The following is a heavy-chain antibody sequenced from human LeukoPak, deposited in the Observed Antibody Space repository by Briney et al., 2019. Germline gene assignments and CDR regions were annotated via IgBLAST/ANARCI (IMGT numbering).Heavy chain of an antibody. CDR1: GDSISNDDFY. CDR3: ARGPDSGSHFAWFDP. V-gene: IGHV4-30-4*08. CDR2: INHSGST. D-gene: IGHD3-10*01. Sequence: SQTLSLTCTVSGDSISNDDFYWSWVRQPPGKGLEWIGEINHSGSTHYNPSFKSRVTILVDTSRNQFSLKLTSVTAADTAVYYCARGPDSGSHFAWFDPWGQGTLVTVSS. J-gene: IGHJ5*02.